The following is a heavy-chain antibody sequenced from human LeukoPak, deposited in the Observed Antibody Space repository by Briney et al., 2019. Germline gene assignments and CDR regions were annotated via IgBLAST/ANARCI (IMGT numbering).Heavy chain of an antibody. CDR2: INHSGST. D-gene: IGHD3-9*01. V-gene: IGHV4-34*01. J-gene: IGHJ4*02. Sequence: IPSETLSLTCAVYGGSFSGYYWGWIRQPPGKGLEWIGEINHSGSTNYNPSLKSRVTISVETSKNQSSLKLSSVTAADTAVYYCARGRRYDILTGYQGSDYWGQGTLVTVSS. CDR1: GGSFSGYY. CDR3: ARGRRYDILTGYQGSDY.